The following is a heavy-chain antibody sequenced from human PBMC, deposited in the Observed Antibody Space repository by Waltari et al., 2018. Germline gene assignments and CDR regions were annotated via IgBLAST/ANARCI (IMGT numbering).Heavy chain of an antibody. J-gene: IGHJ4*02. CDR3: MTGREAGG. V-gene: IGHV3-15*01. D-gene: IGHD1-26*01. CDR1: GITFSSAW. Sequence: EVQLVESGGGLVKPGGSLRLSCSASGITFSSAWMNWVRQAPGKGLDWVGRIKSKTDGGTADFAAPVKGRFTISRDDSKTTVYLQMNSLKTEDTAVYYCMTGREAGGWGQGTLVTVSS. CDR2: IKSKTDGGTA.